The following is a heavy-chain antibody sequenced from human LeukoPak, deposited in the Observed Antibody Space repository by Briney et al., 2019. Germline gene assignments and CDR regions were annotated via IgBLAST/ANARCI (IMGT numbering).Heavy chain of an antibody. J-gene: IGHJ4*02. CDR1: GYTFTSYD. CDR3: ARGAVLYDSSGYYYAGYFDY. CDR2: MNPYSGNT. V-gene: IGHV1-8*01. D-gene: IGHD3-22*01. Sequence: ASVKVSCKASGYTFTSYDINWVRQATGQGLEWMGWMNPYSGNTGYAQKFQGRGTMTRNTSISTAYMELSSLRSEDTAVYYCARGAVLYDSSGYYYAGYFDYWGQGTLVTVSS.